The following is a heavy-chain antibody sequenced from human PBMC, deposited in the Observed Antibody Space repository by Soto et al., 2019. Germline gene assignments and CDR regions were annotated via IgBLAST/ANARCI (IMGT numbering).Heavy chain of an antibody. J-gene: IGHJ6*02. Sequence: ASVKVSCKVSGYTLTELSMHWVRQAPGKGLEWMGGFDPEDGETIYAQKFQGRVTMTEDTSTDTAYMELSSLRSEDTAVYYCAKRDIAVAGSHPVAGNYYYYGMDVWGPGTTVTVSS. V-gene: IGHV1-24*01. CDR1: GYTLTELS. CDR2: FDPEDGET. CDR3: AKRDIAVAGSHPVAGNYYYYGMDV. D-gene: IGHD6-19*01.